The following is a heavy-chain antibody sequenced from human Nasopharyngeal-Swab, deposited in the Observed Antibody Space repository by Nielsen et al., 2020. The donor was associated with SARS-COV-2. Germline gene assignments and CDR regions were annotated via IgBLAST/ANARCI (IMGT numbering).Heavy chain of an antibody. CDR2: IKQSGSGQ. V-gene: IGHV3-7*01. D-gene: IGHD2-2*01. CDR3: ARYCSTTSCPRGFDY. J-gene: IGHJ4*02. Sequence: GGSLRLSCAASGFPFLLSFLLLFRQAPGKGLEWVAHIKQSGSGQYYVDSVKGRFTISRDNAKNSLSLQMNSLRAEDTAVYYCARYCSTTSCPRGFDYWGQGTLVTVSS. CDR1: GFPFLLSF.